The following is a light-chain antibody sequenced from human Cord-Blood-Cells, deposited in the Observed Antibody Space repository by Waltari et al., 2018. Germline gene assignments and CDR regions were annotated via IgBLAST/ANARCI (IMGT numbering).Light chain of an antibody. Sequence: QSALTQPASVSGSPGPSITLSCTATSSAVGGFNLVSWYQQHPGKAPKLMIYEGSKRPSGVSNRFSGSKSGNTASLTISGLQAEDEADYYCCSYAGSWVFGGGTKLTVL. CDR2: EGS. V-gene: IGLV2-23*01. CDR3: CSYAGSWV. J-gene: IGLJ3*02. CDR1: SSAVGGFNL.